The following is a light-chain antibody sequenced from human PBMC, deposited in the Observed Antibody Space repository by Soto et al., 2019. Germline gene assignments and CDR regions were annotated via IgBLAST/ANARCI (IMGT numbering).Light chain of an antibody. CDR2: GAS. Sequence: EIVMTQSPATLSVSPGERATLTCRASQSVSSNLAWYQQKPGQAPRLLIYGASTRATGIPARFSDSGSGTELTLTISSLQSEDYAVYYCHQYNNWPPWTFGQGTKVEIK. CDR3: HQYNNWPPWT. J-gene: IGKJ1*01. V-gene: IGKV3-15*01. CDR1: QSVSSN.